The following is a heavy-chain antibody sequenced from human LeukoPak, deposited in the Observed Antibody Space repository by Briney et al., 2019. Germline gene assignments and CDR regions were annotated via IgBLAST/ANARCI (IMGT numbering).Heavy chain of an antibody. D-gene: IGHD3-9*01. CDR3: TTVPPSYDVLAGYSDSDY. CDR2: IKSKADGGAT. J-gene: IGHJ4*02. V-gene: IGHV3-15*01. Sequence: GGSLRLSCEASGFTFYNTWMTWVRQVPGKGLEWVGRIKSKADGGATDYAAPVKGRFTISREDSKTTLFLQMNSLRTEDTAVYYCTTVPPSYDVLAGYSDSDYWGQGTLVTVSS. CDR1: GFTFYNTW.